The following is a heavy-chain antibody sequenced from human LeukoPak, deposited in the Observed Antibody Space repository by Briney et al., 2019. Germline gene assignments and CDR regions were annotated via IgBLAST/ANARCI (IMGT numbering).Heavy chain of an antibody. D-gene: IGHD3-22*01. V-gene: IGHV3-23*01. CDR1: GFTFSSYA. CDR2: ISGSGGST. J-gene: IGHJ4*02. Sequence: QPGGSLRLSCAASGFTFSSYAMSWVRHAPGTGLEWVSAISGSGGSTYYADSVKGRFTISRDNSKNTLYLQMNSLRAEDTAVYYCAKQDHLYYYDSSGYLKGGYYFDYWGQGTLVTVSS. CDR3: AKQDHLYYYDSSGYLKGGYYFDY.